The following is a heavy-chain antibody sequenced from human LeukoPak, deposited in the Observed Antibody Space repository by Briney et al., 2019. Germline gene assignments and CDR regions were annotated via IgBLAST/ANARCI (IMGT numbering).Heavy chain of an antibody. CDR1: GFTFSSYA. CDR2: ISGSGGST. Sequence: GGSLRLSCAASGFTFSSYAMSWVRQAPGKGLEWVSAISGSGGSTYYADSVKVRFRITRDNSKHTLYLQMNSLRAEDTAVYYCAKSRVVRGVSISHFDYWGQGTLVTVSS. V-gene: IGHV3-23*01. J-gene: IGHJ4*02. D-gene: IGHD3-10*01. CDR3: AKSRVVRGVSISHFDY.